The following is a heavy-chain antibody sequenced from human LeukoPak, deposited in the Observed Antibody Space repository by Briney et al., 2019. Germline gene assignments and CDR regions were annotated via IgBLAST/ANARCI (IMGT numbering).Heavy chain of an antibody. Sequence: ASVKVSCKASGGTFSSYAISWVRQAPGQGLEWMGGIIPIFGTANYAQKFQGRVTITADESTSTAYMELSSLRSEDTAVYYRARERSSGYNDAFDIWGQGTMVTVSS. CDR3: ARERSSGYNDAFDI. CDR1: GGTFSSYA. D-gene: IGHD3-22*01. V-gene: IGHV1-69*13. CDR2: IIPIFGTA. J-gene: IGHJ3*02.